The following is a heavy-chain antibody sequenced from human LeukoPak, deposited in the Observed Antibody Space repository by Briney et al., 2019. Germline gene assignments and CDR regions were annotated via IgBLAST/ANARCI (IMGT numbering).Heavy chain of an antibody. V-gene: IGHV3-30-3*01. CDR3: AKDGAVTTRYYYYNGMDV. D-gene: IGHD4-11*01. CDR2: ISYDGSNK. CDR1: GFTFSSYA. J-gene: IGHJ6*02. Sequence: HPGRSLRLSCAASGFTFSSYAMHWVRQAPGKGLEWVAVISYDGSNKYYADSVKGRFTISRDNSKNTLYLQMNSLRAEDTAVYYCAKDGAVTTRYYYYNGMDVWGQGTTVTVSS.